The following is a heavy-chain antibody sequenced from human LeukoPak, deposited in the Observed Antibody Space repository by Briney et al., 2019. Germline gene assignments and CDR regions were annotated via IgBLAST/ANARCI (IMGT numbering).Heavy chain of an antibody. J-gene: IGHJ4*02. CDR1: GFTFSNLW. CDR3: ATSTAAAGTD. V-gene: IGHV3-7*03. Sequence: GGSLRLSCAASGFTFSNLWMSWVRQAPGKGLKWVANIKQDGCEKYYVDSVKGRFTISRDNAQNSLYLQMNSLRAEDTAIYYCATSTAAAGTDWGQGTLVTVSS. CDR2: IKQDGCEK. D-gene: IGHD6-13*01.